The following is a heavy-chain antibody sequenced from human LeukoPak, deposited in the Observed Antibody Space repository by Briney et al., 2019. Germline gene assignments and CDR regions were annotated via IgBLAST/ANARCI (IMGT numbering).Heavy chain of an antibody. CDR2: MNPNSGNT. Sequence: GASVKVSCKASGYTFTSYDINWVRQATGQGLEWMGWMNPNSGNTGYAQKFQGRVTMTRNTSISTAYMELSSLRSEDTAVYYCARWYSSSWYSYYYYYGMDVWGQGTTVTVSS. D-gene: IGHD6-13*01. V-gene: IGHV1-8*01. J-gene: IGHJ6*02. CDR1: GYTFTSYD. CDR3: ARWYSSSWYSYYYYYGMDV.